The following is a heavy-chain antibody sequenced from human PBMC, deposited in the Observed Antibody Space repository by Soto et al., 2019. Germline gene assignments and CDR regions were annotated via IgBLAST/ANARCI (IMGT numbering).Heavy chain of an antibody. CDR1: GFTFSDYS. J-gene: IGHJ5*01. D-gene: IGHD5-18*01. V-gene: IGHV3-21*01. CDR3: ARDQGDEESSYGYHDS. CDR2: ISSTSKNM. Sequence: EVQLVESGGGLVKPGGSLRLSCTASGFTFSDYSINWVRLAPGKGLEWVSSISSTSKNMNYADSVKGRFTISRDNAKNSLYLQMNSLRAEDTAVYYCARDQGDEESSYGYHDSWGQGALVTVSS.